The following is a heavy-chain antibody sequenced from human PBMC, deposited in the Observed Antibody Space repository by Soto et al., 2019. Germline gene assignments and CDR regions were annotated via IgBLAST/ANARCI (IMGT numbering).Heavy chain of an antibody. J-gene: IGHJ4*02. CDR2: VNPDGTIT. V-gene: IGHV3-74*01. CDR3: TRGPRPTSIGTGAF. Sequence: PGGSLRLSCAASGYTFSHYWMHWVRQAPGKGLVWVSRVNPDGTITTYADSVKGRFTISRDNAKNALYLQMTSLRADDTAVYYCTRGPRPTSIGTGAFWGQGTLVTVSS. D-gene: IGHD3-10*01. CDR1: GYTFSHYW.